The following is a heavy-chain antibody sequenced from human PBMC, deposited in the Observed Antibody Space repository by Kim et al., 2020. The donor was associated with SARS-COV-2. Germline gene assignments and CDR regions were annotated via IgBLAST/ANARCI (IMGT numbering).Heavy chain of an antibody. J-gene: IGHJ4*01. D-gene: IGHD3-10*01. Sequence: GGSLRLSCAASGFTFSSYAMSWVRQAPGKGLEWVSAISGSGGNTYYADSVKGRFTISRDNSKNTLYLQMNSLRAEDTAVYYCAKRSSTMVRGVIRPGVFDYWGHGPLVTASS. V-gene: IGHV3-23*01. CDR2: ISGSGGNT. CDR3: AKRSSTMVRGVIRPGVFDY. CDR1: GFTFSSYA.